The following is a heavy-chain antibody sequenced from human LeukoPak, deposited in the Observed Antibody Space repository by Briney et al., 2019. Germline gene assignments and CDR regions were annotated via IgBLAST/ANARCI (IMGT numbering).Heavy chain of an antibody. CDR1: GYTFNDYY. D-gene: IGHD3-9*01. V-gene: IGHV1-2*02. J-gene: IGHJ4*02. CDR2: INPNSGRT. Sequence: GASVNVSCMPSGYTFNDYYLHWVRQAPGQGLEWMGWINPNSGRTNYPPKFQGRVTLTTDTSISTAYMELSSLISGDTALYYCARDSSDVLTGYYHFWGQGTLVTVSS. CDR3: ARDSSDVLTGYYHF.